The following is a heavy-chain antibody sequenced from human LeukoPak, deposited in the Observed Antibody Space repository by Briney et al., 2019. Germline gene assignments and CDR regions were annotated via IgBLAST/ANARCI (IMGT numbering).Heavy chain of an antibody. CDR3: ARETSDYYDSSGYYLNWFDP. CDR2: INPNSGGT. J-gene: IGHJ5*02. D-gene: IGHD3-22*01. Sequence: ASVKVSCKASGYTFTGNYMHWVRQAPGQGLEWMGWINPNSGGTNYAQKFQGRVTMTRDTSISTAYMELSRLRSDDTAVYYCARETSDYYDSSGYYLNWFDPWGQGTLVTVSS. V-gene: IGHV1-2*02. CDR1: GYTFTGNY.